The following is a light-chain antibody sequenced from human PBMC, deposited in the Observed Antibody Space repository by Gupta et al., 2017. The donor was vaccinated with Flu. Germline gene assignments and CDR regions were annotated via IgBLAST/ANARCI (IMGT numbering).Light chain of an antibody. CDR3: SSYTSTNTFYV. CDR2: DVN. Sequence: QSALTQPDSVSGSPGQSLALSGTGNSSDVGGSNYVSWYQQHPGKAPKLMIYDVNNRPSGVSSRFSGSKSGNTASLTISGLEAEDGSDYYCSSYTSTNTFYVFGTGTKVTVL. J-gene: IGLJ1*01. CDR1: SSDVGGSNY. V-gene: IGLV2-14*01.